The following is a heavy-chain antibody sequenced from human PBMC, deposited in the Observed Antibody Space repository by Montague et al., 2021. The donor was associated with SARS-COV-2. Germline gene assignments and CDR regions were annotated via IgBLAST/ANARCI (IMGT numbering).Heavy chain of an antibody. CDR3: ASLRDSGAYGAPDAY. Sequence: SRRLSFAASGFLFDDYGMNWVRQAPGKGLEWVSSINWNGDTTRYADSVRGRFTISRDNAKKSLYLQMNSLRADDSAFYYCASLRDSGAYGAPDAYWGQGTLVTVSS. D-gene: IGHD3-22*01. CDR1: GFLFDDYG. V-gene: IGHV3-20*03. CDR2: INWNGDTT. J-gene: IGHJ4*02.